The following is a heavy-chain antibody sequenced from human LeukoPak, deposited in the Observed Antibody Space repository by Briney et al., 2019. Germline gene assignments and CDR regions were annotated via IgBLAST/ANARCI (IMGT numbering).Heavy chain of an antibody. J-gene: IGHJ4*02. CDR3: ARDFPAARVRLLGY. CDR2: ISAYNGNT. CDR1: GYTFTSYG. Sequence: ASVKVSCKASGYTFTSYGISWVRQAPGQGLEWMGWISAYNGNTNYAQKLQGRVTMTTDTSTSTAYMELRSLRSDDTAMYYCARDFPAARVRLLGYWGQGTLVTVSS. D-gene: IGHD6-6*01. V-gene: IGHV1-18*01.